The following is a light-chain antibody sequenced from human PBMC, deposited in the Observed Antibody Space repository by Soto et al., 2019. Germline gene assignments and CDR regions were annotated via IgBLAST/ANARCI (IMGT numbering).Light chain of an antibody. Sequence: EIVMTQSPATLSVSPGERATLSCRASQSVSSNLAWYQQKPGQAPRLLIYGASTRVTGIPARFSGSGSGTEFTLTISSLQSEDFAVYYCQQYNNWPRTWTFGQGTKVEIK. CDR1: QSVSSN. J-gene: IGKJ1*01. CDR2: GAS. CDR3: QQYNNWPRTWT. V-gene: IGKV3-15*01.